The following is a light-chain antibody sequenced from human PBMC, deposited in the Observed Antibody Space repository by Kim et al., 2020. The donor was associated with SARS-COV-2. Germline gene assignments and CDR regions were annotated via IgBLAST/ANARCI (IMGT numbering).Light chain of an antibody. J-gene: IGLJ2*01. Sequence: RVTISCTGISSNIGTGSDVHWYQQLPRTAPKLLIYANTNRPSGVPDRFSASKSGTSASLAITGLQAEDEADYYCQSYDSSLSGSVFGGGTQLTVL. CDR3: QSYDSSLSGSV. CDR1: SSNIGTGSD. V-gene: IGLV1-40*01. CDR2: ANT.